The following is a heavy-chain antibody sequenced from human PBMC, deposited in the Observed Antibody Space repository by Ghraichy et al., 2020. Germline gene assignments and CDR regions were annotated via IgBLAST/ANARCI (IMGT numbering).Heavy chain of an antibody. D-gene: IGHD6-13*01. V-gene: IGHV4-4*02. CDR1: GGSISSINW. CDR2: IYHSGST. J-gene: IGHJ4*02. Sequence: TLSLTCAVSGGSISSINWWSWVRQPPGKGLEWIGEIYHSGSTNYNPSLKSRVTISVDKSKNQFSLKLSSVTAADTAVYYCARVEYNSSWYLDYWGQGTLVTVSS. CDR3: ARVEYNSSWYLDY.